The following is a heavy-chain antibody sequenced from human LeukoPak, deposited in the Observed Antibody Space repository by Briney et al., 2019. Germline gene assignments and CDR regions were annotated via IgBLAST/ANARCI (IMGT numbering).Heavy chain of an antibody. V-gene: IGHV3-7*01. CDR1: GFTFSKFW. CDR3: ATSDDSAATY. J-gene: IGHJ4*02. D-gene: IGHD6-25*01. CDR2: IKEDGSTK. Sequence: GGSLRLSCAASGFTFSKFWMSWVRQAPGKGVEWVANIKEDGSTKHYVDSVKGRFTISRDNAKNSLSLQMNYLRVEDTAVYYCATSDDSAATYWGQGTLVTVSS.